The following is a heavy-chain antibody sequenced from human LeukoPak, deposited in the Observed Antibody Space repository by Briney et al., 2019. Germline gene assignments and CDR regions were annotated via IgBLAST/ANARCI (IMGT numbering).Heavy chain of an antibody. Sequence: SETLSFTCTVSGGSISSYYWGWIRQPAGKGLEWIGRIYTSGGTNCNPSLKSRVTISVDKSRKQFSLQLSSVTAADTAVYYCARDLGGYSYYYMDVWGKGTTVTVSS. D-gene: IGHD3-16*01. CDR1: GGSISSYY. CDR3: ARDLGGYSYYYMDV. V-gene: IGHV4-4*07. J-gene: IGHJ6*03. CDR2: IYTSGGT.